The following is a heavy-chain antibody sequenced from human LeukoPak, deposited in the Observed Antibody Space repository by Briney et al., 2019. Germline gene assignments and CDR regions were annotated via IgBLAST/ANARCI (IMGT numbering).Heavy chain of an antibody. D-gene: IGHD2-2*01. J-gene: IGHJ6*02. V-gene: IGHV3-21*01. CDR2: ISSSSSYI. Sequence: GGSLRLSWAASGFTFSSYSMNWVRQAPGKGLEWVSSISSSSSYIYYADSVKGRFTISRDNAKNSLYLQMNSLRAEDTAVYYCARDQLIPSYYGMDVWGQGTTVTVSS. CDR1: GFTFSSYS. CDR3: ARDQLIPSYYGMDV.